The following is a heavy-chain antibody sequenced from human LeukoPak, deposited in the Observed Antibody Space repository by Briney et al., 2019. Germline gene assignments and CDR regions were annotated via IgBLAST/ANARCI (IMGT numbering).Heavy chain of an antibody. Sequence: PGGSLRLSCAASGFTFSSYSMNWVRQAPGKGLEWVSSISSSSSYIYYADSVKGRFTISRDNAKNSLYLQMNSLRAEDTAVYYCARSGLYQKWTDVDAFDIWGQGIMVTVSS. J-gene: IGHJ3*02. CDR2: ISSSSSYI. CDR1: GFTFSSYS. V-gene: IGHV3-21*01. D-gene: IGHD3-10*01. CDR3: ARSGLYQKWTDVDAFDI.